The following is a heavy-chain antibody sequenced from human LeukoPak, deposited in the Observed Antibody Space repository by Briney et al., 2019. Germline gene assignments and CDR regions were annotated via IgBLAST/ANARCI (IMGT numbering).Heavy chain of an antibody. Sequence: PGGFLRLSCAASGFTFSSYAMSWVRQAPGKGLEWVLAISGSGGSTYYADSVKGRFTISRDNSKNTLYLQMNSLRAEDTAVYYCASNTLNYYDSSGYYWVGLSWGQGTLVTVSS. CDR2: ISGSGGST. V-gene: IGHV3-23*01. CDR3: ASNTLNYYDSSGYYWVGLS. J-gene: IGHJ4*02. D-gene: IGHD3-22*01. CDR1: GFTFSSYA.